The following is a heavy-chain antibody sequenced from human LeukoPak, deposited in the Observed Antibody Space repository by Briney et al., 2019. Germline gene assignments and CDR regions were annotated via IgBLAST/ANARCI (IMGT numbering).Heavy chain of an antibody. J-gene: IGHJ4*02. CDR2: IIPIFGTA. CDR1: GGTFSSYA. Sequence: SVKVSCKASGGTFSSYAISWVRQAPGQGLEWMGGIIPIFGTANYAQKFQGRVTITADESTSTAYMELSSLRSEDTAVYYCAREGNPVETIKSYFDYWGQGTLVTVSS. CDR3: AREGNPVETIKSYFDY. D-gene: IGHD1-14*01. V-gene: IGHV1-69*13.